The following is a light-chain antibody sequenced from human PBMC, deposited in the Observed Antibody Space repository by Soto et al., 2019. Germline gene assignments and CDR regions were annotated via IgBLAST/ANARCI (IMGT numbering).Light chain of an antibody. CDR3: QSYDSSLSAVV. Sequence: QSVLTQPPSVSGAPGQRVTISCSGSSSNIGAGYDVEWYQQLPGTAPKVLIYTNTYRPPGVPDRFSGSKSGTSASLAITGLQAEDEADYCCQSYDSSLSAVVFGGGTKVTVL. V-gene: IGLV1-40*01. J-gene: IGLJ2*01. CDR2: TNT. CDR1: SSNIGAGYD.